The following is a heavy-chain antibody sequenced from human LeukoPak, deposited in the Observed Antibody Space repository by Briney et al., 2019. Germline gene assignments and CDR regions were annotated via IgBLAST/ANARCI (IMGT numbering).Heavy chain of an antibody. Sequence: HTGGSLRLSCAASGFTFSSYAMSWVRQAPGKGLEWVSAISGSGGNTYYADSVKGRFTISRDNSKNTLYLQMNSLRAEGTAVYYCAKALTGDVDYWGQGTLVTVSS. CDR2: ISGSGGNT. V-gene: IGHV3-23*01. J-gene: IGHJ4*02. D-gene: IGHD3-9*01. CDR1: GFTFSSYA. CDR3: AKALTGDVDY.